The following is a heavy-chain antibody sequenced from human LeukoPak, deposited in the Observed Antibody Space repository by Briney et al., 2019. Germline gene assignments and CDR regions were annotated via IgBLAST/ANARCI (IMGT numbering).Heavy chain of an antibody. CDR2: INPSGGST. Sequence: ASVKVSCKASGYTFSSYYIHWVRQAPGQGLEWMGFINPSGGSTSYAQKFQGRVTMTRDTSTSAVCMELSSLRSEDTAMYYCARNVGSGFDYWGQGTLVTVSS. D-gene: IGHD1-1*01. CDR1: GYTFSSYY. CDR3: ARNVGSGFDY. V-gene: IGHV1-46*01. J-gene: IGHJ4*02.